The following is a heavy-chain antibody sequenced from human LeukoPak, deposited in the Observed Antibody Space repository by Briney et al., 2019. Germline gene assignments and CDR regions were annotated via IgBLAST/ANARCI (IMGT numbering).Heavy chain of an antibody. V-gene: IGHV4-59*01. CDR3: ARATSYCSGGSCSDY. CDR1: GGSISTYY. J-gene: IGHJ4*02. CDR2: VYYNGNT. Sequence: TSETLSLTCTVSGGSISTYYWSWIRQPPGKGLEWIGYVYYNGNTNYNPSLKSRVTISLDTSKNQFSLKLISVTAADTAVYYCARATSYCSGGSCSDYWGQGTLVTVSS. D-gene: IGHD2-15*01.